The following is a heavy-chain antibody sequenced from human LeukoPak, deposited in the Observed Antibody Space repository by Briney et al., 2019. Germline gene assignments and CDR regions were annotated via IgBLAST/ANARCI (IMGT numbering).Heavy chain of an antibody. CDR1: GDSISGYY. CDR3: ARALSARGYSYGYFDY. V-gene: IGHV4-59*01. D-gene: IGHD5-18*01. CDR2: FCCGGTT. J-gene: IGHJ4*02. Sequence: SETLSLTCSVSGDSISGYYWSWIRQSPGRGLEWIGYFCCGGTTSFNPSLKSRVTISMNPPNNQFSLRLSSVTAADTAVYYCARALSARGYSYGYFDYWGLGAQVTVSS.